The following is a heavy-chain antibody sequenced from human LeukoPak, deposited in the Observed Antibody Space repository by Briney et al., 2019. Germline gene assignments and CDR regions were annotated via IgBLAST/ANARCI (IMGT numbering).Heavy chain of an antibody. Sequence: GGSLRLSCAASGFTFSSYGMRLVRQAPGKGLEWVAVIWYDGSNKYYADSVKGRFTISRDNSKNTLYLQMNSLRAEDTAVYYCARDWLIVVPAAIGYWGQGTLVTVSS. CDR2: IWYDGSNK. CDR1: GFTFSSYG. CDR3: ARDWLIVVPAAIGY. D-gene: IGHD2-2*01. J-gene: IGHJ4*02. V-gene: IGHV3-33*01.